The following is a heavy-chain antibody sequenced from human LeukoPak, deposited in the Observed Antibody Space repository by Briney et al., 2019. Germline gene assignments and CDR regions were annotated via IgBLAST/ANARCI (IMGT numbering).Heavy chain of an antibody. D-gene: IGHD5-12*01. CDR2: ISYDGSNK. V-gene: IGHV3-30*04. CDR3: ARGRVGGDIVATAFDY. CDR1: GFTFSSYA. Sequence: PGGSLRLSCAASGFTFSSYAMHWVRQAPGKGLEKVAVISYDGSNKYYTESMKGRFTISRDNSKNTLYLQMNSLRAEDTAVYYCARGRVGGDIVATAFDYWGQGTLVTVSS. J-gene: IGHJ4*02.